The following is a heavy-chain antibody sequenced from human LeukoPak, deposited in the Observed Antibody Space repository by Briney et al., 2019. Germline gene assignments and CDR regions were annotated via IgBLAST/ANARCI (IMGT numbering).Heavy chain of an antibody. Sequence: GGSPRLSCAASGFTFSSYSMNWVRQAPGKGLEWVSSISSSSSYIYYADSVKGRFTISRDNAKNSLYLQMNSLRAEDTAVYYCAGGEVVVAATPYGMDVWGQGTTVTVSS. CDR1: GFTFSSYS. CDR2: ISSSSSYI. V-gene: IGHV3-21*01. J-gene: IGHJ6*02. CDR3: AGGEVVVAATPYGMDV. D-gene: IGHD2-15*01.